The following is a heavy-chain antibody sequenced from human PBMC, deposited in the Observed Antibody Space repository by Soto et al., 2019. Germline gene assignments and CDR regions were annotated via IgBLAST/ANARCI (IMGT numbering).Heavy chain of an antibody. CDR2: MYYSGST. V-gene: IGHV4-31*03. Sequence: QVQLQESGPGLVKPSQTLSLTCTVSGGSISSGGYYWSWIRQHPGKGLEWIGYMYYSGSTYYNPSLKSRVTISVDTSKKQVSLKLRSVTAADTAVYYRARDADGDSSSWGFDPCGQGTLVTVSS. J-gene: IGHJ5*02. D-gene: IGHD6-13*01. CDR1: GGSISSGGYY. CDR3: ARDADGDSSSWGFDP.